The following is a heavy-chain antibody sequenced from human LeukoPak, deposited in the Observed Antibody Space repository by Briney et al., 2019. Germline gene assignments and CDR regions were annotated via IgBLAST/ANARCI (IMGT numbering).Heavy chain of an antibody. CDR1: GFTVISNY. CDR2: IYSGGSI. D-gene: IGHD3-3*01. J-gene: IGHJ4*02. V-gene: IGHV3-66*01. Sequence: GGSLRLSCAASGFTVISNYMSWVRQAPGKGLEWVSVIYSGGSIYYADSVKGRFTISRDTSKNTVYLQMNSLRAEDTAVYYCAKDLRSSQTLRFSPHAPDYWGQGTLVTVSS. CDR3: AKDLRSSQTLRFSPHAPDY.